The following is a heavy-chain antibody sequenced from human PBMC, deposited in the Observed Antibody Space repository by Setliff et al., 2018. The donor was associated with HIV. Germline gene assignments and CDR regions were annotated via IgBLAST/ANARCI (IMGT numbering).Heavy chain of an antibody. CDR3: ANMQWASNAWYSFDY. V-gene: IGHV3-7*05. D-gene: IGHD6-19*01. CDR2: IQQHGSEI. J-gene: IGHJ4*02. Sequence: LSCAASGYTFSSYWMAWVRQCPGKGLEWVTNIQQHGSEIHYVASVEGRFTISRDNAKNSLYLQMNSLRAEDTAVYYCANMQWASNAWYSFDYWGQGALVTVSS. CDR1: GYTFSSYW.